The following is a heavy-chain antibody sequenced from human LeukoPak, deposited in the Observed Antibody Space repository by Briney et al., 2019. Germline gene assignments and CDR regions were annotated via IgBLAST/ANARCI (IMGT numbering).Heavy chain of an antibody. J-gene: IGHJ4*02. CDR1: GGSIRSSSYY. CDR2: IHYNGST. Sequence: PSETLSLTCTLSGGSIRSSSYYWGCIRQPPGKGLEWIGSIHYNGSTCYNPSLESRVIMSVDTSKDQFSLKLTSVTAADTAVYYCAREGSGGSYPYWGQGTLVTVSS. D-gene: IGHD2-15*01. CDR3: AREGSGGSYPY. V-gene: IGHV4-39*07.